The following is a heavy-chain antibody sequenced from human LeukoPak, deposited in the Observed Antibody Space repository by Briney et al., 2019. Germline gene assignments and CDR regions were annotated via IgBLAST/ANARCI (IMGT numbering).Heavy chain of an antibody. Sequence: ASVKVSCKASGYTFTSYYMHWVRQAPGQGLEWMGIINPSGGSTSYAQKFQGRVTMTRDMSTSTAYMELRSLRSDDTAVYYCARVYSPGIAAAVIYWGQGTLVTVSS. CDR1: GYTFTSYY. J-gene: IGHJ4*02. V-gene: IGHV1-46*01. CDR3: ARVYSPGIAAAVIY. CDR2: INPSGGST. D-gene: IGHD6-13*01.